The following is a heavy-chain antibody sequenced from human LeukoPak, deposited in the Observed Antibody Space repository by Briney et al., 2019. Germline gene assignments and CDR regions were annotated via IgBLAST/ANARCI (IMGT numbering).Heavy chain of an antibody. Sequence: KYGESLKISCKGSGYSFTSYWIGWVRQMPGKGLEWMGIIYPGDSDSRYSPPFQGQVTISADKSISTAYLQWSSLKASDTAMYYCARQGGSYYDAFDIWGQGTMVTVSS. CDR1: GYSFTSYW. CDR2: IYPGDSDS. D-gene: IGHD1-26*01. J-gene: IGHJ3*02. V-gene: IGHV5-51*01. CDR3: ARQGGSYYDAFDI.